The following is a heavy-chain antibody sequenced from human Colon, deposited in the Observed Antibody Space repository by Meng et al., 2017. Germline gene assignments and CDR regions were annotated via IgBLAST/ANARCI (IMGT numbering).Heavy chain of an antibody. V-gene: IGHV3-21*01. D-gene: IGHD2-15*01. CDR3: ARQVAEYYFDY. J-gene: IGHJ4*02. CDR1: GFTFSSYS. CDR2: IISSSSYI. Sequence: GESLKISCAASGFTFSSYSMNWVRQAPGKGLECVSSIISSSSYIYYADSVKGRFTISRDNAKNSLYLQMNSLRAEDTAVYYCARQVAEYYFDYWGQGTLVTVSS.